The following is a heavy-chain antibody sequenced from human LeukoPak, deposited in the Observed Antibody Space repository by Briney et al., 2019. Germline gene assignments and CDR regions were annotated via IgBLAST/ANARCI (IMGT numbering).Heavy chain of an antibody. J-gene: IGHJ4*02. CDR1: GGSISSGGYY. D-gene: IGHD4-17*01. CDR3: ARVDYGDYGVLDY. CDR2: IYYSGST. V-gene: IGHV4-31*03. Sequence: SQTLSLTCTVSGGSISSGGYYWSWIRQHPGKGLEWIGYIYYSGSTYYNPSLKSRVTISVDTSKNQSSLRLSSVTAADTAVYYCARVDYGDYGVLDYWGPGTLVTVSS.